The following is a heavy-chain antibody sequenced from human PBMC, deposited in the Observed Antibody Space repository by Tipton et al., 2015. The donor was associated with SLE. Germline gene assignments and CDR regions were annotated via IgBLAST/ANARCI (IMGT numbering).Heavy chain of an antibody. J-gene: IGHJ2*01. CDR2: ISYSGNT. Sequence: LRLSCTVSGGSITSTYITSTPYYWGWIRQPPWKGLEWIGSISYSGNTYYNPSLKSRVTISVDTSKNQFSLKLSSVTAADTAVYYCARTITAAAFYWYFDLWGRGTLVAVSS. V-gene: IGHV4-39*07. CDR3: ARTITAAAFYWYFDL. D-gene: IGHD6-13*01. CDR1: GGSITSTYITSTPYY.